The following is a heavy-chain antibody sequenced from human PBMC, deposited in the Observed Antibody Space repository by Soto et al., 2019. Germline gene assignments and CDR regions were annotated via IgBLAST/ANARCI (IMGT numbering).Heavy chain of an antibody. D-gene: IGHD3-9*01. V-gene: IGHV4-34*01. CDR1: GGSFSGYY. CDR3: ARGDNYDILPGYYR. CDR2: INHSGST. Sequence: QVQLQQWGAGLLKPSETLSLTCAVYGGSFSGYYWSWIRQPPGKGLEWIGEINHSGSTNYNPSLKSRVTISVDTSKNQFSLKLSSVTAADTAVYYCARGDNYDILPGYYRWGQGTLVTVSS. J-gene: IGHJ4*02.